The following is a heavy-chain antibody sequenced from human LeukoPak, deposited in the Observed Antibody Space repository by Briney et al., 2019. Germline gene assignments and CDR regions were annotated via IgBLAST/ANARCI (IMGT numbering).Heavy chain of an antibody. D-gene: IGHD1-26*01. J-gene: IGHJ4*02. Sequence: GASVKVSCKASGGTFSSYAISWVRQAPGQGLERMGRIIPILGIANYAQKFQGRVTITADKSTSTAYMELSSLRSEDTAVYYCARVIVGATTGKYYFDYWGQGTLVTVSS. CDR3: ARVIVGATTGKYYFDY. V-gene: IGHV1-69*04. CDR2: IIPILGIA. CDR1: GGTFSSYA.